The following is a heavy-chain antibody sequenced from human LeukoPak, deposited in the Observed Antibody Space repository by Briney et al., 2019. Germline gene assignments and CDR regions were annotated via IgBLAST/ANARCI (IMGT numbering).Heavy chain of an antibody. D-gene: IGHD6-25*01. V-gene: IGHV3-69-1*01. CDR1: GFTFSVYN. Sequence: GGSLRLSCTGSGFTFSVYNMHWVRQAPGKGLEWVSCVIDTSHIYYADSVKGRFSVSRDNAKSSLFLQMDSLRVEDTAVYYCARDQGDGSGSCLDYWGQGILVTVSS. CDR3: ARDQGDGSGSCLDY. J-gene: IGHJ4*02. CDR2: VIDTSHI.